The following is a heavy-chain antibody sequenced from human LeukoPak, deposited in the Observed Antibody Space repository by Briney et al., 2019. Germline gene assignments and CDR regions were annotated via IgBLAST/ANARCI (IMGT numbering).Heavy chain of an antibody. CDR2: ISSSSRNT. CDR3: ARDRRVQLWSPAGFDY. J-gene: IGHJ4*02. Sequence: GGSLRLSCAASGFSFSSYSMNWVRQAPGKGLEWVSSISSSSRNTHYADSVKGRFTISRDNAKNSLYLQMNSLRAEDTAVYYCARDRRVQLWSPAGFDYWGQGTLVTVSS. V-gene: IGHV3-48*04. CDR1: GFSFSSYS. D-gene: IGHD5-18*01.